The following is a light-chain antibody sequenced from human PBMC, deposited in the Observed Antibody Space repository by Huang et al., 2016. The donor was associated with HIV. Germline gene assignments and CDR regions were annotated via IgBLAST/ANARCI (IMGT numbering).Light chain of an antibody. CDR1: RNIFYSSNNKNY. J-gene: IGKJ3*01. Sequence: DILMTQSPDFLAVSLGERATINCRSSRNIFYSSNNKNYLACYQQKPGQPPKLLIHWASTRQSGVPDRFSGSGSGTDFTLTISSLQAEDVAIYYCQQYYTSPFTFGPGTKVDVK. CDR3: QQYYTSPFT. V-gene: IGKV4-1*01. CDR2: WAS.